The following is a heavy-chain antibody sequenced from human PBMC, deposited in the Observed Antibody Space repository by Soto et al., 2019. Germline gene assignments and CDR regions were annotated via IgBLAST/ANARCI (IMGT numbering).Heavy chain of an antibody. Sequence: GGSLRLSCAASGFTVSSNYMSWVRQAPGKGLEWVSVIYSGGSTYYADSVKGRFTISRDNSKNTLYLQMNSLRAEDTAVYYCARDLPPPDAFDIWGQGTMVTVSS. V-gene: IGHV3-66*01. CDR1: GFTVSSNY. J-gene: IGHJ3*02. CDR3: ARDLPPPDAFDI. CDR2: IYSGGST.